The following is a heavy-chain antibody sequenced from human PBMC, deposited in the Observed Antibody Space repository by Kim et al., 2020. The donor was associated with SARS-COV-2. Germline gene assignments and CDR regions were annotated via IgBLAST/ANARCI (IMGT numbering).Heavy chain of an antibody. CDR3: AKKGGVAGGTYGRDH. D-gene: IGHD3-16*01. J-gene: IGHJ4*02. V-gene: IGHV3-23*01. Sequence: ADSVKGRFTSSRDNSKNTVYLQRSSLRAEDTAVYYCAKKGGVAGGTYGRDHWGQGTLVIVSS.